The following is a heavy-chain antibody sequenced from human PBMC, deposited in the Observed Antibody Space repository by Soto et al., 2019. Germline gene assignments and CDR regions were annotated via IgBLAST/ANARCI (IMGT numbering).Heavy chain of an antibody. CDR2: ISWNSGSI. CDR1: GFTFDDYA. V-gene: IGHV3-9*01. CDR3: TTAPYGIIRVDC. D-gene: IGHD3-10*01. J-gene: IGHJ4*02. Sequence: GGSLRLSCAASGFTFDDYAMHWVRQAPGKGLEWVSGISWNSGSIGYADSVKGRFTISRDNAKNSLYLQMNSLRAEDTAVYYCTTAPYGIIRVDCWGQGTLVTVSS.